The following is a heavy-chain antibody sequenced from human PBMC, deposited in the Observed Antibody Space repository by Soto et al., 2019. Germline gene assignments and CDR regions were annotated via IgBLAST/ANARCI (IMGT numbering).Heavy chain of an antibody. CDR1: GFTFSSYA. Sequence: GGSLRLSCAASGFTFSSYAMTWLRQSPGKGLEWVSVISATGDTIYYADSVEGRFTISRDNSNSTLFLQMDRLTADDTAVYFCAKDAYYDLSTGTGYYYYGLDVWGQGTTVTVSS. CDR3: AKDAYYDLSTGTGYYYYGLDV. CDR2: ISATGDTI. J-gene: IGHJ6*02. V-gene: IGHV3-23*01. D-gene: IGHD3-9*01.